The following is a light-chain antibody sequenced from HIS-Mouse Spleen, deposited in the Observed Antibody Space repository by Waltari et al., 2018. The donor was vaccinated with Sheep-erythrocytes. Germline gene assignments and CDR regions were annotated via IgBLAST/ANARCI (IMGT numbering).Light chain of an antibody. Sequence: QSALTQPRSVSGSPGQSVTISCTGTSSDFGGYNYVPWYQQHPGKAPKLMIYDVSKRPSGVPDRSSDAKSGNTASLTISGLQAEDEADYYCCSYAGSYNHVFATGTKVTVL. CDR1: SSDFGGYNY. J-gene: IGLJ1*01. CDR3: CSYAGSYNHV. V-gene: IGLV2-11*01. CDR2: DVS.